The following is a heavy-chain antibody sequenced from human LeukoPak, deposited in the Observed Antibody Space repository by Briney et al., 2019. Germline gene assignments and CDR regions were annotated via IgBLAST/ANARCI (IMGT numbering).Heavy chain of an antibody. J-gene: IGHJ3*02. Sequence: GGSLRLSCAASGFTVSSNYMSWVRQAPGKGLEWVSVIYSGGSTYYADSVKGRFTISRDNSKNTLHLQMNSLRAEDTAVYYCAREMAAGHYHDAFDIWGQGTMVTVSS. CDR2: IYSGGST. V-gene: IGHV3-66*01. D-gene: IGHD6-13*01. CDR1: GFTVSSNY. CDR3: AREMAAGHYHDAFDI.